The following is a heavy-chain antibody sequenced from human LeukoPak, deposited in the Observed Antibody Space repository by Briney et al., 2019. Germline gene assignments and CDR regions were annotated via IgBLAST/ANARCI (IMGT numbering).Heavy chain of an antibody. J-gene: IGHJ4*02. CDR1: GFTFSSYA. CDR2: ISGSGGST. Sequence: PGGSLRLSCAASGFTFSSYAMSWVRQAPGKGLEWVSAISGSGGSTYYADSVKGRFTISRDNSKNTLYLQMNGLRAEDTAVYYCALASMVQGVTFDYWGQGTLVTVSS. D-gene: IGHD3-10*01. CDR3: ALASMVQGVTFDY. V-gene: IGHV3-23*01.